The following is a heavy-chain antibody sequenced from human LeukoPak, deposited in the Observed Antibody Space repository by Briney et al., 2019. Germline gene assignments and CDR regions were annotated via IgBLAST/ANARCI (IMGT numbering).Heavy chain of an antibody. D-gene: IGHD6-13*01. Sequence: GASVKVSCKASGYTFTGYYMHWVRQAPGQGLEWMGWINPNSGGTNYAQKFQGRVTMTRDTSISTAYMELSRLRSDDTAVYYCARDKIAAAGKPSHYGMDVWGQGTTVTVSS. CDR1: GYTFTGYY. J-gene: IGHJ6*02. CDR2: INPNSGGT. CDR3: ARDKIAAAGKPSHYGMDV. V-gene: IGHV1-2*02.